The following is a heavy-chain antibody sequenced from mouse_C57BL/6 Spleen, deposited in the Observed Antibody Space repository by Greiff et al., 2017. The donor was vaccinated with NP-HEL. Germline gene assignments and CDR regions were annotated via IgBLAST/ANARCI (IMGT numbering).Heavy chain of an antibody. V-gene: IGHV1-69*01. CDR1: GYTFTSYW. D-gene: IGHD1-1*01. CDR3: ARRSYYYGLDY. CDR2: IDPSDSYT. J-gene: IGHJ2*01. Sequence: QVQLQQPGAELVMPGASVKLSCKASGYTFTSYWMHWVKQRPGQGLEWIGEIDPSDSYTNYNQKFKGKSTLTVDKSSSTAYMQLSSLTSEDSAVYYCARRSYYYGLDYWGQGTTLTVSS.